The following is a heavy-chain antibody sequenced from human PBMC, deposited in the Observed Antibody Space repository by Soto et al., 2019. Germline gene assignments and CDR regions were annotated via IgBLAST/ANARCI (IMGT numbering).Heavy chain of an antibody. CDR2: ISYDGSNK. Sequence: ESGGGVVQPGRSLRLSCAASGFTFSSYAIHWVRQAPGKGLEWVAVISYDGSNKYYAESVKGRFTISRDNSKNTLYLQMNSLRAEDTAVYYCARDLGDWVYYYYGMDVWGQGTTVTVSS. CDR3: ARDLGDWVYYYYGMDV. V-gene: IGHV3-30-3*01. CDR1: GFTFSSYA. J-gene: IGHJ6*02. D-gene: IGHD2-21*01.